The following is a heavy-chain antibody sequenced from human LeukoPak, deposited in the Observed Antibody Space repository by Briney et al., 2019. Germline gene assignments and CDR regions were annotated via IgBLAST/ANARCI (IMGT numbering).Heavy chain of an antibody. Sequence: SETLSLTCTVSGGPIRSYYWSRIRQPAGKGLEWIGRIFTSGTTDYNPSLKSRVTMSVDTSKNQFSLKLSSVTAADTAVYYCARSYGINDAFDIWGQGTMVTVSS. CDR3: ARSYGINDAFDI. CDR1: GGPIRSYY. V-gene: IGHV4-4*07. CDR2: IFTSGTT. J-gene: IGHJ3*02. D-gene: IGHD2-8*01.